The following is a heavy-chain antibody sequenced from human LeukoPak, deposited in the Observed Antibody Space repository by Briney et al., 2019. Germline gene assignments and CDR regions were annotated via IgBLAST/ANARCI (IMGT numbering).Heavy chain of an antibody. J-gene: IGHJ5*02. D-gene: IGHD6-19*01. V-gene: IGHV4-38-2*02. CDR3: ASIRTELDPVDNWFDP. CDR1: GYSIRSGYY. CDR2: IYHSGST. Sequence: SETLSLTCTVSGYSIRSGYYWAWIRQPPWKGLEWIGSIYHSGSTYYNPSLKSRVTISVDTSKNQFSLKLSSVTAADTAVYYCASIRTELDPVDNWFDPWGQGTLVTVSS.